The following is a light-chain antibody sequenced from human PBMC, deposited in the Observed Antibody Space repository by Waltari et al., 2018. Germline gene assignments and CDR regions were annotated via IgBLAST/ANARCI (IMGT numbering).Light chain of an antibody. CDR1: SRYIGSFNL. CDR2: DVF. J-gene: IGLJ3*02. CDR3: CSYAGSYTWV. V-gene: IGLV2-23*02. Sequence: QSALTQPASVSGSPGQSITISCTGASRYIGSFNLVSWYQHHPGKPPNLMVYDVFYRPSGVSNRFSASKSGNTASLTISGLQAEDEADYYCCSYAGSYTWVFGGGTKLTVL.